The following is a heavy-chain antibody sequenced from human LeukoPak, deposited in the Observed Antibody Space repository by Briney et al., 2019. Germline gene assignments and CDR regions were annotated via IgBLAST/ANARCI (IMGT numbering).Heavy chain of an antibody. D-gene: IGHD3-3*01. J-gene: IGHJ6*03. Sequence: SVKVSCKASGGTFSSYAISWVRQAPGQGLEWMGGIIPIFGTANYAQKFQGRVTITADKSTSTAYMELSSLRSEDTAVYYCARDRRRYDFWSGSATRGYYYYMDVWGKGTTVTVSS. V-gene: IGHV1-69*06. CDR1: GGTFSSYA. CDR3: ARDRRRYDFWSGSATRGYYYYMDV. CDR2: IIPIFGTA.